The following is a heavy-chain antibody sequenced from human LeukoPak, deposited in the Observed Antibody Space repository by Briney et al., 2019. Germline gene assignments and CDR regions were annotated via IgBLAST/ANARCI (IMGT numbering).Heavy chain of an antibody. CDR3: ARGGSYYQY. D-gene: IGHD1-26*01. V-gene: IGHV5-51*01. J-gene: IGHJ4*02. Sequence: GESLKISCRGSGYSFTTYWIAWVRQMPGQGLEWMGIIYPGDSDTKYSPSFQGQVTISADKSINTAYLQWSSLKASDTAMYYCARGGSYYQYWGQGTLVTVSS. CDR2: IYPGDSDT. CDR1: GYSFTTYW.